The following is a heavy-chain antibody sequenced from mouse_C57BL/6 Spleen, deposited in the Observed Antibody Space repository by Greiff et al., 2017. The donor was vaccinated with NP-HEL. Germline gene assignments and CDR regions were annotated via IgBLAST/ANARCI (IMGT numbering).Heavy chain of an antibody. D-gene: IGHD1-1*01. CDR3: ARLTVETFDY. V-gene: IGHV5-6*01. J-gene: IGHJ2*01. CDR2: ISSGGSYT. Sequence: DVQLVESGGDLVKPGGSLKLSCAASGFTFSSYGMSWVRQTPDKRLEWVATISSGGSYTYYPDSVKGRFTISRDNAKNTLYLQMSSLKSEDTAMYYCARLTVETFDYWGQGTTLTVSS. CDR1: GFTFSSYG.